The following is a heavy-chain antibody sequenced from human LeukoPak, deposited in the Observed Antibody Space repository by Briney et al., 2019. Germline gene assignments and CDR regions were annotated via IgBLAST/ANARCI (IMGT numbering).Heavy chain of an antibody. CDR2: IYYSGST. D-gene: IGHD6-19*01. Sequence: SETLSLTCTVSGGSISSYYWSWIRQPPGKGLEWIGYIYYSGSTNYNPSLKSRVTISVDTSKNRFSLKLSSVTAADTAVYYCARERSSGWYDGYFDYWGQGTLVTVSS. CDR3: ARERSSGWYDGYFDY. V-gene: IGHV4-59*01. CDR1: GGSISSYY. J-gene: IGHJ4*02.